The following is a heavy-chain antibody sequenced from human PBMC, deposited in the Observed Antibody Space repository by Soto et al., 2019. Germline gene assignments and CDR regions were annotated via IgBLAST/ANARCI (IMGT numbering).Heavy chain of an antibody. V-gene: IGHV4-34*01. CDR3: ARGRAGVEVAATLYYYYYGMDV. CDR1: GGSFSGYY. CDR2: INHSGST. J-gene: IGHJ6*02. D-gene: IGHD6-19*01. Sequence: ETLALTCAVYGGSFSGYYWSWIRQPPGKGLEWIGEINHSGSTNYNPSLKSRVTISVDTSKNQFSLKLSSVTAADTAVYYCARGRAGVEVAATLYYYYYGMDVWGQGTTVTV.